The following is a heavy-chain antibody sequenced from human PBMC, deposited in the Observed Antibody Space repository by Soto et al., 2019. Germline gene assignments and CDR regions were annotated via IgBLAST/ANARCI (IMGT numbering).Heavy chain of an antibody. CDR1: GGSISSYY. V-gene: IGHV4-59*01. CDR3: ARERGDYYDSSGYYPYFDC. D-gene: IGHD3-22*01. CDR2: IYYSGST. J-gene: IGHJ4*02. Sequence: SSETLSLTCTVSGGSISSYYWSWIRQPPGKGLEWIGYIYYSGSTNYNPSLKSRVTISVDTSKNQFSLKLSSVTAADTAVYYCARERGDYYDSSGYYPYFDCWGQGTLVTVSS.